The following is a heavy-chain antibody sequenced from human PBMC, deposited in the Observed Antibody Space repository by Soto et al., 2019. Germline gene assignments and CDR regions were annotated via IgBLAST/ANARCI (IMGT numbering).Heavy chain of an antibody. J-gene: IGHJ3*02. CDR1: GGTFSSYT. CDR2: IIPILGIA. Sequence: QVQLVQSGAEVKTPGSSVKVSCKASGGTFSSYTISWVRQAPGQGLEWMGRIIPILGIANYAQKFQGRVTITADKSTSTAYMELSSLRSEDTAVYYCARGLGYCSSTSCYKDAFDIWGQGTMVTVSS. CDR3: ARGLGYCSSTSCYKDAFDI. V-gene: IGHV1-69*02. D-gene: IGHD2-2*02.